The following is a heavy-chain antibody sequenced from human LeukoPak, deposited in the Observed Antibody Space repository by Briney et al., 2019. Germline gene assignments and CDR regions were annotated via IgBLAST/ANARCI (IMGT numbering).Heavy chain of an antibody. CDR3: AKDRIVGATVWFDP. V-gene: IGHV3-30*18. CDR2: ISYGGSNK. J-gene: IGHJ5*02. Sequence: GGSLRLSCAASGFTFSSYYMHWVRQAPGRGLEWVAVISYGGSNKYYADSVKGRFTISRDNSKNTLYLQMNSLRAEDTAVYYCAKDRIVGATVWFDPWGQGTLVAVS. D-gene: IGHD1-26*01. CDR1: GFTFSSYY.